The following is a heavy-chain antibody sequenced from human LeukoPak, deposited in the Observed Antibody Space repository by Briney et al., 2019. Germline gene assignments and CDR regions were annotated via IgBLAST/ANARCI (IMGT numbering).Heavy chain of an antibody. CDR3: ARDSDSGSYPNWFDP. D-gene: IGHD1-26*01. J-gene: IGHJ5*02. Sequence: GGSLRLSCAASGFTFSSYSMNWVRQAPGKGLEWVLSISSSSSYIYYADSVKGRFTISRDNAKNSLYLQMNSLRAEDTAVYYCARDSDSGSYPNWFDPWGQGTLVTVSS. V-gene: IGHV3-21*01. CDR2: ISSSSSYI. CDR1: GFTFSSYS.